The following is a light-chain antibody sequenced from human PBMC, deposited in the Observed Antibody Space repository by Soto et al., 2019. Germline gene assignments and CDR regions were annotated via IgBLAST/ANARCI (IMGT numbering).Light chain of an antibody. Sequence: ALQMTQSPSSLSASVGDRVTITCRASQGIRNDLGWYQQKPGKAPKLLIYSASSLQSGVPSRFSGSGSGTDFTLTISSLQPEDFATYYCLQDYDYPYTFGQGTKLEIK. CDR3: LQDYDYPYT. V-gene: IGKV1-6*01. CDR2: SAS. J-gene: IGKJ2*01. CDR1: QGIRND.